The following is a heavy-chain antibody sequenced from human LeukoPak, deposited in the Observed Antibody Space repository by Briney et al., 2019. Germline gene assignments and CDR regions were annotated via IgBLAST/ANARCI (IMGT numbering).Heavy chain of an antibody. D-gene: IGHD3-16*02. V-gene: IGHV1-69*13. CDR2: IIPIFGTA. J-gene: IGHJ4*02. CDR1: GGTFSSYA. CDR3: ARHQTPGGTRFITFGGVIDY. Sequence: SVKVSCKASGGTFSSYAISWVRLAPGQGLEWMGGIIPIFGTANYAQKFQGRVTITADESTSTAYMELSSLRSEDTAVYYCARHQTPGGTRFITFGGVIDYWGQGTLVTVSS.